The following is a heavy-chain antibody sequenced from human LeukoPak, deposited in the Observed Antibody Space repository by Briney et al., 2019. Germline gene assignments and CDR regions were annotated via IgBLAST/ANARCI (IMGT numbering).Heavy chain of an antibody. V-gene: IGHV4-31*03. J-gene: IGHJ5*02. CDR3: ARGHIVVVPAAISEGFLNWFDP. D-gene: IGHD2-2*01. CDR2: IYYSGST. CDR1: DGSISSGGYY. Sequence: SSQTLSLTCTVSDGSISSGGYYWSWIRQHPGKGLEWIGYIYYSGSTYYNPSLKSRVTISVDTSKNQFSLKLSSVTAADTAVHYCARGHIVVVPAAISEGFLNWFDPWGQGTLVTVSS.